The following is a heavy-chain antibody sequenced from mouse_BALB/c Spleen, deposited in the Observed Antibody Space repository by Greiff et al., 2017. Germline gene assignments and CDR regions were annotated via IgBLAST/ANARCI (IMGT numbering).Heavy chain of an antibody. CDR3: AGSIITTNAMDY. V-gene: IGHV14-3*02. Sequence: VQLQQSGAELVKPGASVKLSCTASGFNIKDTYMHWVQQRPEQGLEWIGRIDPANGNTKYDPKFQGKATITADTSSNTASLQLSSMTSEDTAVYYCAGSIITTNAMDYWGQGTTVTVSA. D-gene: IGHD1-1*01. CDR2: IDPANGNT. J-gene: IGHJ4*01. CDR1: GFNIKDTY.